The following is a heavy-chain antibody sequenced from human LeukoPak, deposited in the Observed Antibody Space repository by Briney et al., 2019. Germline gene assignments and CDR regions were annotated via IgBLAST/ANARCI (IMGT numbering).Heavy chain of an antibody. Sequence: GGSLRLSCAASGFTFSDYYMNWIRQAPGKGLEWISYISTSASMKKYADSVKGRFTISRDNDKKSLLLQMNSLTAEDTAVYYCARDQRGQKVGHWFDPWGQGTLVTVSS. J-gene: IGHJ5*02. CDR1: GFTFSDYY. CDR2: ISTSASMK. CDR3: ARDQRGQKVGHWFDP. V-gene: IGHV3-11*01. D-gene: IGHD3-10*01.